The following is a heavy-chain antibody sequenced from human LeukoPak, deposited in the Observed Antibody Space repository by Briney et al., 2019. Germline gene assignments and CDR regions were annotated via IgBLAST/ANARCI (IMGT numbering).Heavy chain of an antibody. J-gene: IGHJ6*02. V-gene: IGHV1-8*01. CDR1: GYTFTSYD. CDR2: MNPNSGNT. CDR3: ARDRVDTAMVTGYGMDV. Sequence: GASVKVSCKASGYTFTSYDINWVRQATGQGLEWMGWMNPNSGNTGYAQKFQGRVTMTRNTSISTAYMELSSLRSEDTAVYYCARDRVDTAMVTGYGMDVWGQGTTVTVSS. D-gene: IGHD5-18*01.